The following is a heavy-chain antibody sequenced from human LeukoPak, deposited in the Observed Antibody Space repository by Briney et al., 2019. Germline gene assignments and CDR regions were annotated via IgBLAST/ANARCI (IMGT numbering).Heavy chain of an antibody. J-gene: IGHJ3*02. CDR3: ARDRSKVTAYDDALDI. CDR2: TSDIGTTT. V-gene: IGHV3-48*03. D-gene: IGHD2-21*02. Sequence: GGSLRLSCVGSGFSFGSYEINWVRQAPGKGLEWVSYTSDIGTTTHYADSVKGRFTIFRDNAKNSVYLLMDSLMAEDTAIYYCARDRSKVTAYDDALDIWGQGTMVTISS. CDR1: GFSFGSYE.